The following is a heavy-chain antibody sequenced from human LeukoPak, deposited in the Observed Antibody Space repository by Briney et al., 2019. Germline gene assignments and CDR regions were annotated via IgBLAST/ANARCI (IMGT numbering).Heavy chain of an antibody. D-gene: IGHD6-6*01. CDR1: GFTFTTYA. V-gene: IGHV3-23*01. CDR2: ISGSGGGT. Sequence: GGSLRLSCAASGFTFTTYAMGWVRQAPGKGLEWVSSISGSGGGTYYADSVKGRFTISRDNSKNTLYLQMNSLRAEDTAVYYCAKDAYSSSSSYYYYMDVWGKGTTVTVSS. CDR3: AKDAYSSSSSYYYYMDV. J-gene: IGHJ6*03.